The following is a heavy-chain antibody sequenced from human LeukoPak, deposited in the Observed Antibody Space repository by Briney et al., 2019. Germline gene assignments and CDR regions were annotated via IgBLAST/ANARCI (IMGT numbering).Heavy chain of an antibody. Sequence: SETLSLTCTVSGDSISSVNYYWSWIRQPPGKGLEWIGSIYYSGSTYYNPSLKSRVTISVDTSKDQFSLKLSSVTAADTAVYYCARPFYYYGSGSYYNGDAFDIWGQGTMVTVSS. CDR1: GDSISSVNYY. J-gene: IGHJ3*02. CDR2: IYYSGST. V-gene: IGHV4-39*01. CDR3: ARPFYYYGSGSYYNGDAFDI. D-gene: IGHD3-10*01.